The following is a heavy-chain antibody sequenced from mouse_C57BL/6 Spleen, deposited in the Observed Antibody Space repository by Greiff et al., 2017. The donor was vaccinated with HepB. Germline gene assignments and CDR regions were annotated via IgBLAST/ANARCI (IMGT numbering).Heavy chain of an antibody. CDR3: ARPTVVEPYAMDY. Sequence: EVMLVESGGGLVKPGGSLKLSCAASGFTFSDYGMHWVRQAPEKGLEWVAYISSGSSTIYYADTVKGRFTISRDNAKNTLFLQMTSLRSEDTAMYDCARPTVVEPYAMDYWGQGTSVTVSS. J-gene: IGHJ4*01. D-gene: IGHD1-1*01. CDR2: ISSGSSTI. V-gene: IGHV5-17*01. CDR1: GFTFSDYG.